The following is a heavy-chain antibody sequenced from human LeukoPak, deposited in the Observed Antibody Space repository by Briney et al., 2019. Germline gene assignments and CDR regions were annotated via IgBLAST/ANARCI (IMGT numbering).Heavy chain of an antibody. D-gene: IGHD6-19*01. CDR2: ISAYNGNT. V-gene: IGHV1-18*01. CDR1: GYTFTSYG. Sequence: ASVKVSCTASGYTFTSYGITWVRQTPGQGLEWMGWISAYNGNTNYAQQLQGRVTMTTDTSTSTAYLELRTLRSDDTAVYYCARGSPTLYSSGWYGYWGQGTLVTVSS. J-gene: IGHJ4*02. CDR3: ARGSPTLYSSGWYGY.